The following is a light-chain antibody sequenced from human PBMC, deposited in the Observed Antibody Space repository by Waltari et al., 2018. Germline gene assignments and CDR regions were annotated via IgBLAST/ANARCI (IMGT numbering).Light chain of an antibody. CDR3: AAWDDNLNGVV. CDR1: SSNIGSNT. Sequence: QSVLTQPPSASGTPGQRVTISCSGSSSNIGSNTVNWYQQPPATAPKLLIYDNIDRPSGVPDRFSGSKSGTSASLAISELQSEDEADYHCAAWDDNLNGVVFGGGTKLTVL. CDR2: DNI. J-gene: IGLJ2*01. V-gene: IGLV1-44*01.